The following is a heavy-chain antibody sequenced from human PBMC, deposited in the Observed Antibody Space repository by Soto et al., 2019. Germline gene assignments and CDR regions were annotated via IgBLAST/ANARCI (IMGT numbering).Heavy chain of an antibody. V-gene: IGHV3-15*07. CDR1: GFTFSNAW. D-gene: IGHD3-3*01. Sequence: EVQLVESGGGLVKPGGSLRLSCAASGFTFSNAWMNWVRQAPGKGLEWVGRIKSKTDGGTTDYAAPVKGRFTISRDDSKNTLYLQMNSLKTEDTAGYYCTTALGPYDFWSGYYLRVDYWGQGTLVTVSS. J-gene: IGHJ4*02. CDR3: TTALGPYDFWSGYYLRVDY. CDR2: IKSKTDGGTT.